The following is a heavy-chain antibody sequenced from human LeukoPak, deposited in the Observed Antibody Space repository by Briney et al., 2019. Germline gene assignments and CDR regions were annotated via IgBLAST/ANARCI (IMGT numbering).Heavy chain of an antibody. CDR1: GFTFSDYY. CDR2: ISSSGSTI. Sequence: GRSLRLSCAASGFTFSDYYMSWIRQAPGKGLEWVSYISSSGSTIYYADSVKGRFTISRDNAKNSLYLQMNSLRAEDTAVYYCARDNYYDSSGRYDYWGQGTLVTVSS. V-gene: IGHV3-11*01. D-gene: IGHD3-22*01. CDR3: ARDNYYDSSGRYDY. J-gene: IGHJ4*02.